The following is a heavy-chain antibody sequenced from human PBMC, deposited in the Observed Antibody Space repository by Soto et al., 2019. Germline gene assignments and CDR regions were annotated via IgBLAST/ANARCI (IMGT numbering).Heavy chain of an antibody. V-gene: IGHV3-23*01. CDR1: GFTFSSHG. CDR3: AKDGQFRTDGFDV. J-gene: IGHJ3*01. CDR2: LSRGGGTT. D-gene: IGHD1-1*01. Sequence: EAQLSESGGDLVQPGGSLRLSCAASGFTFSSHGMSWVSQATGKGLEWISGLSRGGGTTYYADSVKGRFTISRDNSKNTLDLIMNSLRVEDTALYYCAKDGQFRTDGFDVWGQGTMVTVSS.